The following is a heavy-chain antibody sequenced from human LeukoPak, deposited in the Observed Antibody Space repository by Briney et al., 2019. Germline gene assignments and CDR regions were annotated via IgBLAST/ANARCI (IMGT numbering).Heavy chain of an antibody. Sequence: GGSLRLSCAASGFTFSSYSMNWVRQAPGKGLEWVSYISSGSRTIYYADSVKGRFTISRDNAKNSLYLHMNSLGAEDTAVYYCAKQAAVAPFDYWGQGTLVTVSS. CDR1: GFTFSSYS. V-gene: IGHV3-48*04. CDR2: ISSGSRTI. J-gene: IGHJ4*02. D-gene: IGHD2-15*01. CDR3: AKQAAVAPFDY.